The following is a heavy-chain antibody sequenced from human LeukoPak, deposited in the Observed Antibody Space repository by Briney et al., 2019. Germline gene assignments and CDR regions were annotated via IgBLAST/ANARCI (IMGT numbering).Heavy chain of an antibody. CDR1: GGSISSGSYH. D-gene: IGHD6-19*01. J-gene: IGHJ4*02. CDR2: IYTSGST. CDR3: AGYSGWDFDY. Sequence: SETLSLTCTVSGGSISSGSYHWSWIRQPAGKGLEWIGRIYTSGSTNYNPSLKSRVTISVDTSKNQFSLKLSSVTAADTAVYYCAGYSGWDFDYWGQGTLVTVSS. V-gene: IGHV4-61*02.